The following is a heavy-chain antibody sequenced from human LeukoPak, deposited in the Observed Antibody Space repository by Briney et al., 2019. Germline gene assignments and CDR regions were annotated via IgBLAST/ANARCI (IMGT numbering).Heavy chain of an antibody. CDR2: ISRTSGHI. D-gene: IGHD3-22*01. CDR3: AREDGFYDSSGYSSY. Sequence: GGSLRLSCAASGFPFSDYGTTWVRQAPGKGLEWGFSISRTSGHIYYADSLKGRFAISRDNAKNSLFLQMNRLIAEDTGVYFCAREDGFYDSSGYSSYWGQGTLVTVSS. V-gene: IGHV3-21*01. J-gene: IGHJ4*02. CDR1: GFPFSDYG.